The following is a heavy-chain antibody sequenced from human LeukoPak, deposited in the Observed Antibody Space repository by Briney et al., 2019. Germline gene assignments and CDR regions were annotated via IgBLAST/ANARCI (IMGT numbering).Heavy chain of an antibody. J-gene: IGHJ4*02. V-gene: IGHV3-23*01. D-gene: IGHD1-14*01. CDR2: ISGSGGNT. CDR3: AKEYSVRNQFDH. CDR1: GFAFSTYG. Sequence: GGSLRLSCAASGFAFSTYGMNWVRQAPGKGLEWVSVISGSGGNTYYADSVKGRFTISRDNSKNTLYLQMNSLRAEDTAVYYCAKEYSVRNQFDHWGQGTLVAASS.